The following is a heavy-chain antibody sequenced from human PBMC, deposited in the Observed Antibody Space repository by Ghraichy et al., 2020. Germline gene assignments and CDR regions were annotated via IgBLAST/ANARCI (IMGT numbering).Heavy chain of an antibody. Sequence: GGSLRLSCAASGFTFSSFAMSWARQAPGKGLEWVSAISVSGDTTYYADSVKGRFTISRDISKNTLYLQMNSLRAEDTAVYYCAKVVTNHLGVCGYYFDYWGQGTLVTVSS. CDR2: ISVSGDTT. V-gene: IGHV3-23*01. D-gene: IGHD1-14*01. CDR3: AKVVTNHLGVCGYYFDY. J-gene: IGHJ4*02. CDR1: GFTFSSFA.